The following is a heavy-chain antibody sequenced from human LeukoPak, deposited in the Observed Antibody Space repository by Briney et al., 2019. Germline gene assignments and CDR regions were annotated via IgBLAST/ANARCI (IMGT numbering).Heavy chain of an antibody. CDR1: GGSISSYY. CDR3: ARGYYDSSGYREFDY. CDR2: IYYSGST. V-gene: IGHV4-59*01. D-gene: IGHD3-22*01. J-gene: IGHJ4*02. Sequence: SETLSLTCTVSGGSISSYYWSWIRQPPGKGLEWIGYIYYSGSTNYNPSLKSRVTISVDTSKNQFSLKLSSVTAADTAVYYCARGYYDSSGYREFDYWGQGTLVTVSS.